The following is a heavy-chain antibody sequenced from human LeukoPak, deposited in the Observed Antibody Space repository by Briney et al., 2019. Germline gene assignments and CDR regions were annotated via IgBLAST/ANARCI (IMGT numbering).Heavy chain of an antibody. V-gene: IGHV3-23*01. D-gene: IGHD6-13*01. J-gene: IGHJ3*02. CDR2: ISGSGGGT. Sequence: GGSLRLSCAASGFTFSNYAMSWVRQAPGKGLEWVSGISGSGGGTYYADSVKGRFTISRDNSKTTLYLQMNSLRAEDTAVYYCAKGSSSYYFAFDIWGQGTMVTVSS. CDR1: GFTFSNYA. CDR3: AKGSSSYYFAFDI.